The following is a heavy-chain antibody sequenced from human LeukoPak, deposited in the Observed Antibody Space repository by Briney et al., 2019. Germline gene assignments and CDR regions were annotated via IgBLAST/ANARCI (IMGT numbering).Heavy chain of an antibody. D-gene: IGHD1-26*01. J-gene: IGHJ4*02. CDR3: ARELSGSSWDY. CDR2: IYYSGST. V-gene: IGHV4-39*07. CDR1: GGSISSSSYY. Sequence: SETLSLTCTVSGGSISSSSYYWGWIRQPPGKGLEWIGSIYYSGSTYYNPSLKSRVTISVDTSKNQFSLKLSSVTAADTAVYYCARELSGSSWDYWGQGTLVTVSS.